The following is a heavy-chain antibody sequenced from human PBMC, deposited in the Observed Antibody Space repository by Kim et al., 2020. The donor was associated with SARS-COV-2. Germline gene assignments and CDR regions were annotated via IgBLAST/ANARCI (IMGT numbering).Heavy chain of an antibody. CDR3: ARAYSSSWAYFDY. Sequence: YDNSVKGRFTISRDNAKNSLYLQMNSLRAEDTAVYYCARAYSSSWAYFDYWGQRNLFNVSS. D-gene: IGHD6-13*01. V-gene: IGHV3-21*01. J-gene: IGHJ4*02.